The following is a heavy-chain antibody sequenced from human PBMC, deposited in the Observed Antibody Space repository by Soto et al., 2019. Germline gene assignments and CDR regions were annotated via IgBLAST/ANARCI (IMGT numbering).Heavy chain of an antibody. D-gene: IGHD3-16*01. CDR3: ARDIGLLGTFDY. CDR2: IYSGGST. J-gene: IGHJ4*02. CDR1: GFTVSTTY. Sequence: EVRLVESGGGLVQPGGSLRLSCAASGFTVSTTYMQWVRQAPGKGLEWVSLIYSGGSTNYADSVKGRFSISRDTSKNTLHLQMNSLRAEDTAVYYCARDIGLLGTFDYWGQGTLVTVSS. V-gene: IGHV3-66*01.